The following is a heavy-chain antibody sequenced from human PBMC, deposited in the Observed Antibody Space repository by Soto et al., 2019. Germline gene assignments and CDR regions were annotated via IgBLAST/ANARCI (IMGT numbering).Heavy chain of an antibody. J-gene: IGHJ3*02. CDR3: AKGGSGIDIVVVVAAVHDAFDI. CDR1: GFTFSSYA. Sequence: GGSLRLSCAASGFTFSSYAMSWVRQAPGKGLEWVSAISGSGGSTYYADSVKGRFTISRDNSKNTLYLQMNSLRAEDTAVYYCAKGGSGIDIVVVVAAVHDAFDIWGQGTMVTVSS. D-gene: IGHD2-15*01. CDR2: ISGSGGST. V-gene: IGHV3-23*01.